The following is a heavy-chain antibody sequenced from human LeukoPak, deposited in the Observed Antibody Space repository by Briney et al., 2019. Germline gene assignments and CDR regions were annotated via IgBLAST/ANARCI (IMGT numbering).Heavy chain of an antibody. CDR1: GYTFTGYY. V-gene: IGHV1-2*02. J-gene: IGHJ3*02. CDR3: ARDAATMVRGVIYAFDI. D-gene: IGHD3-10*01. Sequence: ASVKVSCKASGYTFTGYYMHWVRQAPGQGLEWMGWIYPNSGGTNYAQKFQGRVTMTRDTSISTAYMELSRLRSDDTAVYYCARDAATMVRGVIYAFDIWGQGTMVTVSS. CDR2: IYPNSGGT.